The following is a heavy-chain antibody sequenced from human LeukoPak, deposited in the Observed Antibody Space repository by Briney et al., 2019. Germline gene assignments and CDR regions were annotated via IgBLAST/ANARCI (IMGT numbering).Heavy chain of an antibody. CDR1: GFTFSSYA. CDR3: AREDCSSTSCPPPNGMDV. Sequence: GGSLRLSCAASGFTFSSYAMHWVRQAPGKGLEWVAVISYDGSNKYYADSVKGRFTISRDNSKNTLYLQMNSLRAEDTAVYYCAREDCSSTSCPPPNGMDVWGQGTTVTVSS. J-gene: IGHJ6*02. CDR2: ISYDGSNK. D-gene: IGHD2-2*01. V-gene: IGHV3-30-3*01.